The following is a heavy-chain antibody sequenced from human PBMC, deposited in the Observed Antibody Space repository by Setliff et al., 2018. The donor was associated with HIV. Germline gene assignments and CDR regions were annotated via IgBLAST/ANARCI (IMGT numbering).Heavy chain of an antibody. Sequence: GGSLRLSCAVSEFTLSAYAMHWVRQAPGEGLEWVGVISFDGSNKYYAHSVKGRFTISRDISKNTVYLEMNSLRAEDTAVYYCARVGLQKLALDYWGQGTLATVSS. J-gene: IGHJ4*02. V-gene: IGHV3-30*04. D-gene: IGHD6-13*01. CDR3: ARVGLQKLALDY. CDR2: ISFDGSNK. CDR1: EFTLSAYA.